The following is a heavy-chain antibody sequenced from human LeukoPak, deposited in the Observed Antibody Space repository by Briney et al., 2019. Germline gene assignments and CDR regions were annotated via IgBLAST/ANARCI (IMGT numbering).Heavy chain of an antibody. CDR1: GINFINSW. J-gene: IGHJ4*02. D-gene: IGHD6-19*01. CDR2: IKEDDSEK. Sequence: GGSLRLSCVGSGINFINSWMGWARQAPGKGLEWVADIKEDDSEKNYVDSVKGRFTISRDNAKSSVYLQMNSLRADDTAVYYCGRGSGWIFDFWGQGTLVTASS. V-gene: IGHV3-7*01. CDR3: GRGSGWIFDF.